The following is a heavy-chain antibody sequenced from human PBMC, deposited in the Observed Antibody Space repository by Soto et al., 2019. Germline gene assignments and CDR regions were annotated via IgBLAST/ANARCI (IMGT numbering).Heavy chain of an antibody. CDR2: IYYSGST. J-gene: IGHJ5*02. Sequence: PSETLSLTCTVSGGSISSGDYYWSWIRQPPGKGLEWIGYIYYSGSTYYNPSLKSRVTISVDTSKNQFSLKLSSVTAADTAVYYCAREGIAAADAQYNWFEPWGQGTLVSVSA. CDR1: GGSISSGDYY. V-gene: IGHV4-30-4*01. CDR3: AREGIAAADAQYNWFEP. D-gene: IGHD6-13*01.